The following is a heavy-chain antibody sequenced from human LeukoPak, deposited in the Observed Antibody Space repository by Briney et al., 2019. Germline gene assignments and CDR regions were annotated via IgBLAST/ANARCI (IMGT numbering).Heavy chain of an antibody. CDR2: ISLNSGSI. D-gene: IGHD2-2*02. CDR1: GFTFDDYA. J-gene: IGHJ5*02. Sequence: GRSLRLSCAASGFTFDDYAMHWVRQAPRKGLEWVSVISLNSGSIGYADSVKGRFTISRDNSKNTLYLQMNSLRAEDTAVYYCARDQLPPSCYSQCWFDPWGQGTLVTVSS. CDR3: ARDQLPPSCYSQCWFDP. V-gene: IGHV3-9*01.